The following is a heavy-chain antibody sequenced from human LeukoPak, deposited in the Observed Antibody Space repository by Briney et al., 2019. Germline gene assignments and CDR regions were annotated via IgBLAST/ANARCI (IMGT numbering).Heavy chain of an antibody. D-gene: IGHD2-2*02. CDR3: ARDMEDCSSTSCYKHYYYGMDV. Sequence: GRSLRLSCAASGFTFSSYAMQWVRQAPGKGLEWVAVISYDGSNKYYADSVKGRFTISRDNSKNTLYLQMNSLRAEDTAVYYCARDMEDCSSTSCYKHYYYGMDVWGQGTTVTVSS. CDR1: GFTFSSYA. CDR2: ISYDGSNK. V-gene: IGHV3-30-3*01. J-gene: IGHJ6*02.